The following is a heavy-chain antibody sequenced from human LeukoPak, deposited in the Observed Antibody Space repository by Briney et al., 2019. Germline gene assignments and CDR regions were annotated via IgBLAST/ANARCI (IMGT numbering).Heavy chain of an antibody. V-gene: IGHV4-34*01. D-gene: IGHD5-18*01. CDR1: GGSFSGYY. CDR3: ARTGETAMDSRGLFDY. CDR2: INHSGST. J-gene: IGHJ4*02. Sequence: KPSETLSLTCAVYGGSFSGYYWSWIRQPPGKGPEWIGEINHSGSTNYNPSLKSRVSISADTSKNQLSLKLSSVTAADTAVYYCARTGETAMDSRGLFDYWGQGTLVTVSS.